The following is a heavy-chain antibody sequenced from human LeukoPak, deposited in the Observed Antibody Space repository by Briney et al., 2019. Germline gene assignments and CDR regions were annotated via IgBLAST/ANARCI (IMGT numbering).Heavy chain of an antibody. J-gene: IGHJ4*02. D-gene: IGHD6-13*01. CDR3: AKALGTSWSGEKGFDY. CDR2: ISWNSGTI. V-gene: IGHV3-9*03. Sequence: HPGGSLRLSCAASGFTFDDYAMHWVRHAPGKGLEWVSGISWNSGTIGYADSVKGRFTISRDNVKNSLYLQMNSLRAEDMALYYCAKALGTSWSGEKGFDYWGQGTLVTVSS. CDR1: GFTFDDYA.